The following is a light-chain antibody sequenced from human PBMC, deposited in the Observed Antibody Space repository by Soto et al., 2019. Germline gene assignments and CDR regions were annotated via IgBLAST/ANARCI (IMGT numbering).Light chain of an antibody. V-gene: IGKV3-15*01. CDR1: QSVSSN. J-gene: IGKJ2*01. CDR2: GAS. Sequence: EIVMTQSPATLSVSPGERAALSCRASQSVSSNFAWYQQKPGQAPRLLIYGASTRATGIPARFSGSGSGTEFTLIISSLQSEDYAVYYCHQYNNWPYTFGQGTKLEIK. CDR3: HQYNNWPYT.